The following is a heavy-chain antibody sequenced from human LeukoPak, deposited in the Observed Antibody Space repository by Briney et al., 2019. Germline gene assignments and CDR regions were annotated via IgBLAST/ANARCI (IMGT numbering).Heavy chain of an antibody. J-gene: IGHJ4*02. CDR2: ITADNGNT. Sequence: GASVKVSYKASGYTFTTYDIAWVRQAPGHGLEWMGWITADNGNTNYAQNLQGRVTMTTDTSTSTAYMELRSLRSDDTAVYYCARLDYYDSSGSLFDYWGQGTLVTVSS. CDR3: ARLDYYDSSGSLFDY. D-gene: IGHD3-22*01. V-gene: IGHV1-18*01. CDR1: GYTFTTYD.